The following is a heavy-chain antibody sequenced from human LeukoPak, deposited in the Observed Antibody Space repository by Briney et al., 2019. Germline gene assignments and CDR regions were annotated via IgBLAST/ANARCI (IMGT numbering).Heavy chain of an antibody. J-gene: IGHJ6*02. CDR3: ARDSVGGPSTGRHYYYGMDV. Sequence: ASVKDSCLASGYTFTGYYMHWVRPAPGQGGEGVGWINPNSGGTNYAQKFRGRVTMPRNTSIRTAYMELRRLRSDDTAVYHCARDSVGGPSTGRHYYYGMDVWGQGTTVTVSS. CDR1: GYTFTGYY. D-gene: IGHD1-26*01. V-gene: IGHV1-2*02. CDR2: INPNSGGT.